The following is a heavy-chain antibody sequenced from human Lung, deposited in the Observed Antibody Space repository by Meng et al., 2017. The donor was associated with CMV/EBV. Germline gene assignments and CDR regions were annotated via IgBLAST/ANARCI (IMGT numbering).Heavy chain of an antibody. V-gene: IGHV3-30*03. J-gene: IGHJ6*02. CDR1: TFTFSSFI. Sequence: WGSLRLSCAASTFTFSSFIIHWVRQAPGRGLELVTVVSHDGTNEYYADSVNGRFTCSRDNSRRILYLQMNRMGVEDTAVYYCATDGSRSPYYSYGMDVWGQGTTVTVSS. D-gene: IGHD2-2*01. CDR3: ATDGSRSPYYSYGMDV. CDR2: VSHDGTNE.